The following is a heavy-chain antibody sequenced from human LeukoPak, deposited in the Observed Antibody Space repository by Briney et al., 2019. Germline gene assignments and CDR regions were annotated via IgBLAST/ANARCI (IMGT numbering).Heavy chain of an antibody. CDR1: GFTFSTYA. D-gene: IGHD3-10*01. CDR2: ITGSADRT. J-gene: IGHJ4*02. CDR3: ARPQVVVLNPFDY. Sequence: GGSLRLSCAASGFTFSTYAMSWVRQAPGKRLEWVSAITGSADRTHYADSVKGRFTISRDNSKNIVYLQMNSLRAKDTAVYFCARPQVVVLNPFDYWGQGTLVTVSS. V-gene: IGHV3-23*01.